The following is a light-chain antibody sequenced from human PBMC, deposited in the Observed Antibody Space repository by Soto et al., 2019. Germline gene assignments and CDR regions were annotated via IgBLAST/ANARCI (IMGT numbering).Light chain of an antibody. CDR1: QSVDSSF. Sequence: EIVLTQSPGTLSLSPGERATLSCRASQSVDSSFLAWFQQKPGQAPRLLIYGTSRRATDIPDRFSGSGSGTDFTLTITSVQPEDFATYYCQQLITYPITFGQGTRLEIK. CDR2: GTS. CDR3: QQLITYPIT. V-gene: IGKV3-20*01. J-gene: IGKJ5*01.